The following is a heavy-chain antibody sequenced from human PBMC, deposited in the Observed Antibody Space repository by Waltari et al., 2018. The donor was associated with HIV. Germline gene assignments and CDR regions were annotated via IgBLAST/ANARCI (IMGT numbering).Heavy chain of an antibody. D-gene: IGHD6-6*01. J-gene: IGHJ4*02. V-gene: IGHV3-33*01. CDR2: FWSDGVEI. CDR3: ARGYSSSRWIPLYH. CDR1: GFTFSNFA. Sequence: QVQLVESGGGVVQPGTSLTLSCAVSGFTFSNFAIHWVRQSPGKGLEWLAVFWSDGVEISYADSVKCRFTISKDSSQKTLYLHLTSLRAEDTALYYCARGYSSSRWIPLYHWGRGTLVTVSS.